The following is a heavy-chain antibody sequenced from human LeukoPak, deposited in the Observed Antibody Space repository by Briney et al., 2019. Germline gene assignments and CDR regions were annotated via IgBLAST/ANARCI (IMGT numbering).Heavy chain of an antibody. J-gene: IGHJ5*02. D-gene: IGHD3-22*01. CDR2: INHSGST. Sequence: SETLSLTCAVYGGSFSGYYWSWIRQPPGKGLEWIGEINHSGSTNYNPSLKSRDTISVDTSKNQFSLKLSSVTAADTAVYYCAALSVVVVISWFDPWGQGTLVTVSS. V-gene: IGHV4-34*01. CDR1: GGSFSGYY. CDR3: AALSVVVVISWFDP.